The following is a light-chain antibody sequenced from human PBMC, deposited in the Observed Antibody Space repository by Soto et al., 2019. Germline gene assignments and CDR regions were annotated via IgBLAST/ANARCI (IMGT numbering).Light chain of an antibody. CDR2: KVS. CDR1: QILVHSDGIAY. J-gene: IGKJ5*01. CDR3: MQGTHWPIT. V-gene: IGKV2-30*02. Sequence: DVVVTQSPLSLPVTLGQRACISCGSNQILVHSDGIAYFSWFQQRPGRSPRRLIYKVSNRDSGVPARFSGSGSGTDFALKISRVEAEDVGVYYCMQGTHWPITFGQGTRLEIK.